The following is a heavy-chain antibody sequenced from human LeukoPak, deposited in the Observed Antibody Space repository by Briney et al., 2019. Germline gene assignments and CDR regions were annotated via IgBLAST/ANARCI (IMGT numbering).Heavy chain of an antibody. CDR3: ARASLYYDSSGYYYDY. CDR1: GYTFTGYY. V-gene: IGHV1-2*02. J-gene: IGHJ4*02. D-gene: IGHD3-22*01. CDR2: INTNSGGT. Sequence: ASVKVCCKASGYTFTGYYMHWGRQAPGQGLEWMGWINTNSGGTNYEQKFQGRVTMTRYTSISTAYMELSRLRSDDTAVYYCARASLYYDSSGYYYDYWGQGTLVTVSS.